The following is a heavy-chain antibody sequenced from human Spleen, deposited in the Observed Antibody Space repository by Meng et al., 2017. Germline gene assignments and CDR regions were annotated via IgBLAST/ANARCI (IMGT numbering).Heavy chain of an antibody. J-gene: IGHJ5*02. V-gene: IGHV4-34*10. CDR1: GGSLSGYY. Sequence: QLQLQESGPGLVKPSETLSLTCTVFGGSLSGYYCNWFRQPPGKGLEWIGGSDHFGNTIYNPSLKGRLTISVDTSKNQISLRLSSVIATDTAVYYCVYFWSGYFTSGQGTLVTVSS. CDR3: VYFWSGYFT. CDR2: SDHFGNT. D-gene: IGHD3-3*01.